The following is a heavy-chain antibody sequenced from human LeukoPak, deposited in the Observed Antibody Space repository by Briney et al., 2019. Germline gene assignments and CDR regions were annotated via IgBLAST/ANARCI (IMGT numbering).Heavy chain of an antibody. V-gene: IGHV3-21*01. J-gene: IGHJ4*02. Sequence: PGGSLRLSCAASGFTFFTYSMNWVRQAPGKGLEWVSSISSRSAYIYYADSVKGRFTISRDNARNSLYLQMNSLRAEDTAVYYCARGPDIVVGAHYFDYWGQGTLVTVSS. CDR1: GFTFFTYS. CDR3: ARGPDIVVGAHYFDY. CDR2: ISSRSAYI. D-gene: IGHD2-2*01.